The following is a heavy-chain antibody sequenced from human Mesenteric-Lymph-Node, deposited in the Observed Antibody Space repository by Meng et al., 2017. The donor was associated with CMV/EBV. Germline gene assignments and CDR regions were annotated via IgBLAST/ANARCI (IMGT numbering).Heavy chain of an antibody. D-gene: IGHD6-13*01. J-gene: IGHJ6*02. V-gene: IGHV4-61*01. CDR3: ARDRKSYSSSGGYGMDV. CDR2: IYYSGST. Sequence: SETLSLTCTVSGGSISSSSYYWGWIRQPPGKGLEWIGYIYYSGSTNYNPSLKSRVTISVDTSKNQFSLKLSSVTAADTAVYYCARDRKSYSSSGGYGMDVWGQGTTVTVSS. CDR1: GGSISSSSYY.